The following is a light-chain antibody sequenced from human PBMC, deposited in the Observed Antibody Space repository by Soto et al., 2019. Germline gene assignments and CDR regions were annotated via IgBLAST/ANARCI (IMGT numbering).Light chain of an antibody. Sequence: QSALTQPASVSGSPGQSITISCTGTSSDVGSYNLVSWYQQHPGKAPKLMIYEGSKRPSGVSNRFSGSESGNTASLTISGLQAEDEADYYCCSYAGSRTLVFGGGTKLTVL. J-gene: IGLJ2*01. CDR3: CSYAGSRTLV. CDR2: EGS. CDR1: SSDVGSYNL. V-gene: IGLV2-23*01.